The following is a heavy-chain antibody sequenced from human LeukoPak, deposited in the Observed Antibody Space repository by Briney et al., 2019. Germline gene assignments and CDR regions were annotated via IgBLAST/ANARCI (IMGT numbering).Heavy chain of an antibody. CDR3: AGVMIGGYSYGYLGY. Sequence: GASVKVSCKASGYTFTGYYMHWVRQAPGQGLEWMGWINPNSGGTNYAQKFQGRVTMTRDTSISTAYMELSRLRSDDTAVYYCAGVMIGGYSYGYLGYWGQGTLVTVSS. V-gene: IGHV1-2*02. CDR2: INPNSGGT. D-gene: IGHD5-18*01. CDR1: GYTFTGYY. J-gene: IGHJ4*02.